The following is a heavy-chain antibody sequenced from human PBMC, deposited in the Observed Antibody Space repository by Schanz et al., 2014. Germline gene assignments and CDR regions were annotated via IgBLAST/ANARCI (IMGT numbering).Heavy chain of an antibody. CDR2: ITASGDYM. Sequence: EVQLVESGGGLVQPGGSVRLSCEASRFTFSSYSFNWVRQAPGKGLEWVSSITASGDYMHYADSVKGRFTISRDNARNSLYLQMNNLRVEDTAVYYCARGPDYGSGSYSSYWGQGTLVTVSS. CDR1: RFTFSSYS. D-gene: IGHD3-10*01. J-gene: IGHJ4*02. V-gene: IGHV3-21*02. CDR3: ARGPDYGSGSYSSY.